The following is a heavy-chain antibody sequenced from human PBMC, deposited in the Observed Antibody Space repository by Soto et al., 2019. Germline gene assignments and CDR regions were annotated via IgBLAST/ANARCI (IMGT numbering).Heavy chain of an antibody. D-gene: IGHD2-2*01. V-gene: IGHV3-23*01. J-gene: IGHJ6*02. Sequence: GGSLRLSCAASGLTFSSYAMSWVRQAPGKGLEWVSGISDSGSSTYYADSVKGRFTISRDNSKNTLYLQMNSLRAEDTAIYYCAKVPAAYYYYYPMDVWGQGTTVTVSS. CDR2: ISDSGSST. CDR1: GLTFSSYA. CDR3: AKVPAAYYYYYPMDV.